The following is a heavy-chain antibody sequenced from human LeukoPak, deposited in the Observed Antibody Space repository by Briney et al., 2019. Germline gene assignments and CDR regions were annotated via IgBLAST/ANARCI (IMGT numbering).Heavy chain of an antibody. CDR3: ARDLANYYFDY. Sequence: SVKVSCKASGGTFGTYAINWVRQAPGQGLEWMGGIIPIFDTPNYAQKFQGRVTITADKSTSTAYMELSSLRSEDMGVYYCARDLANYYFDYWGQGTLVTVSS. J-gene: IGHJ4*02. V-gene: IGHV1-69*06. CDR2: IIPIFDTP. CDR1: GGTFGTYA. D-gene: IGHD5-24*01.